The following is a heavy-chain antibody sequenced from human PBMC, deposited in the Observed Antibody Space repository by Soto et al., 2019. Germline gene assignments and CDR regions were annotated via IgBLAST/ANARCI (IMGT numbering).Heavy chain of an antibody. CDR1: GFTFSSYS. J-gene: IGHJ6*02. Sequence: QPGGSLRLSCAASGFTFSSYSMNWVRQAPGKGLEWVSYISSSSSTIYYADSVKGRFTISRDNAKNSLYLQMNSLRAEDTALYFCARDGYDILTGYYNYYYYYGMDVWGQGTTVTVSS. CDR2: ISSSSSTI. CDR3: ARDGYDILTGYYNYYYYYGMDV. V-gene: IGHV3-48*01. D-gene: IGHD3-9*01.